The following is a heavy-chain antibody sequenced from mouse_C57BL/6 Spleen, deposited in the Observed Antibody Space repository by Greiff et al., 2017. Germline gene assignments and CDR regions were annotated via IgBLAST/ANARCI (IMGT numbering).Heavy chain of an antibody. D-gene: IGHD2-1*01. CDR2: ISYDGSN. J-gene: IGHJ2*01. Sequence: EVQLVESGPGLVKPSQSLSLTCSVTGYSITSGYYWNWIRQFPGNKLEWMGYISYDGSNNYNPSLKNRISITRDTSKNQFFLKLNSVTTEDTATYYCARDDEDGNDYWGQGTTLTVSS. V-gene: IGHV3-6*01. CDR3: ARDDEDGNDY. CDR1: GYSITSGYY.